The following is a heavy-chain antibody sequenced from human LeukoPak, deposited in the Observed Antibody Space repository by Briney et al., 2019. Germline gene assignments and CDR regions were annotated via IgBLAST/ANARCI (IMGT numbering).Heavy chain of an antibody. Sequence: GGSLRLSCAASGFTFSSYSMNWVRQAPGKGLEWVSSISSSSSYIYYADSVKGRFTISRDNAKNSLYLQMNSLRAEDTAVYYCARDSGGTVTTGGAFDYWGQGTLVTVSS. D-gene: IGHD4-17*01. J-gene: IGHJ4*02. V-gene: IGHV3-21*01. CDR3: ARDSGGTVTTGGAFDY. CDR1: GFTFSSYS. CDR2: ISSSSSYI.